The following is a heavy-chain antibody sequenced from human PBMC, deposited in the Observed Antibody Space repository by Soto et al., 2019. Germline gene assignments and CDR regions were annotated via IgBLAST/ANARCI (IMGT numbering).Heavy chain of an antibody. CDR2: ISAYNGNT. CDR3: AKDQSNSNPLYYFDF. CDR1: GYTFTSYG. D-gene: IGHD3-22*01. Sequence: ASVNVSCKASGYTFTSYGISWVRQAPGQGLEWMGWISAYNGNTNYAQKLQGRVTMTTDTSTSTAYMELRSLRAEDTAIYYCAKDQSNSNPLYYFDFWGPGTLVTVSS. V-gene: IGHV1-18*01. J-gene: IGHJ4*02.